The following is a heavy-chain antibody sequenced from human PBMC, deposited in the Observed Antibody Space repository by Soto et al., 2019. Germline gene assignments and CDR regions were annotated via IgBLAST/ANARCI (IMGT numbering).Heavy chain of an antibody. J-gene: IGHJ2*01. Sequence: SETLSLTCTVSGGSISSSSYYWGWIRQPPGKGLKWIGSIYYSGSTYYNPSLKSRVTISVDTSKNQFSLKLSSVTAADTAVYYCASIAAAGTVDWYFDLWGRGTLVTVSS. CDR3: ASIAAAGTVDWYFDL. V-gene: IGHV4-39*01. D-gene: IGHD6-13*01. CDR1: GGSISSSSYY. CDR2: IYYSGST.